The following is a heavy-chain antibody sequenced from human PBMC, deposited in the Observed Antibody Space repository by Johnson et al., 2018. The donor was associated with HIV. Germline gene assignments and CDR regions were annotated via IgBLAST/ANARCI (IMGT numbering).Heavy chain of an antibody. CDR2: ISYDGRDK. Sequence: VQLVESGGGVVQPGRSLRLACAASGFTFSSFGMHWVRQAPGKGLEWVAVISYDGRDKNYADSVKGRLTISRDNSKNTLFLQMNSLRAEDTAVYYCAKLRWAPRAFDIWGQGTMVTVSS. J-gene: IGHJ3*02. CDR1: GFTFSSFG. V-gene: IGHV3-30*18. CDR3: AKLRWAPRAFDI. D-gene: IGHD4-23*01.